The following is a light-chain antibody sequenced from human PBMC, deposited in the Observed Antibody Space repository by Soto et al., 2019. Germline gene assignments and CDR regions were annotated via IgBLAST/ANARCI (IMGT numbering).Light chain of an antibody. CDR2: GAS. CDR3: QQYNNWPPGT. V-gene: IGKV3-15*01. Sequence: EIVMTQSPATLSVSPGERATLSCRAGQSVSSNLAWYQQKPGQAPRLLIYGASTRATGIPARFSGSGSGTEFTLTICSLQSEDFAVYYCQQYNNWPPGTFGGGTKVEIK. CDR1: QSVSSN. J-gene: IGKJ4*01.